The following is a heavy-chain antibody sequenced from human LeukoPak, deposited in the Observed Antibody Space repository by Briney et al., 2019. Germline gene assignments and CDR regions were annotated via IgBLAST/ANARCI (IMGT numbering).Heavy chain of an antibody. J-gene: IGHJ4*02. CDR1: GFTISSTY. CDR3: ARDSNYDF. CDR2: IYSGGST. D-gene: IGHD6-13*01. Sequence: GGSLRLSCAASGFTISSTYMRWVRQAPGKGLQWVSVIYSGGSTFYADSVKGRFTISRDNSKNALSLQMNSLRAEDTAVYYCARDSNYDFWGQGTLVTVSS. V-gene: IGHV3-66*02.